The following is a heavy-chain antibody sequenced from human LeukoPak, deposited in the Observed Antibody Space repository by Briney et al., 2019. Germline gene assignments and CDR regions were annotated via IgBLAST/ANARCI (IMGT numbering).Heavy chain of an antibody. CDR2: ISYDGSNK. CDR1: GFTFSSYG. Sequence: PGGSLRLSCAASGFTFSSYGMHWVRQAPGKGLEWVAVISYDGSNKYYADSVKGRFTISRDNSKNTLYLQMNSLRAEDTAVYYCAKGRGYSYGTANHYWGQGTLVTVSS. CDR3: AKGRGYSYGTANHY. J-gene: IGHJ4*02. V-gene: IGHV3-30*18. D-gene: IGHD5-18*01.